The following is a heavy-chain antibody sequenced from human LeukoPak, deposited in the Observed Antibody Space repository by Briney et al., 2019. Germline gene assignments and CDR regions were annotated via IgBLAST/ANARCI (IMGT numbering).Heavy chain of an antibody. CDR1: GFTFSSYA. Sequence: GGSLRLSCAASGFTFSSYAMSWVRQAPGKGLEWVSAISGSGGGTYYADSVKGRFTISRDNSKNTLYLQMNSLRAEDTAVYYCAKDRTVGYSSGWSDYWGQGTLVTVSS. CDR3: AKDRTVGYSSGWSDY. V-gene: IGHV3-23*01. CDR2: ISGSGGGT. D-gene: IGHD6-19*01. J-gene: IGHJ4*02.